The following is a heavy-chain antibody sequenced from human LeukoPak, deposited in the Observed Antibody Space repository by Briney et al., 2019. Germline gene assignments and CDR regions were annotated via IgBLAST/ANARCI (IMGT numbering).Heavy chain of an antibody. CDR1: GGSISSGDYY. J-gene: IGHJ5*02. CDR3: ARVSLRNWFDP. V-gene: IGHV4-30-4*01. Sequence: PSETLSLTCTVSGGSISSGDYYWSWIRQPPGKGLEWIGYIYYSGSTYYNPSLKSRVTISVDTSKNQFSLKLSSVTAADTAVYYCARVSLRNWFDPWGQGTLVTVSS. CDR2: IYYSGST. D-gene: IGHD4-17*01.